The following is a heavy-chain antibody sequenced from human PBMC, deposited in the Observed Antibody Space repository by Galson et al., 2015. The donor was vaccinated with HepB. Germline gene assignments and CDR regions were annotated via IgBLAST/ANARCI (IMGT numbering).Heavy chain of an antibody. J-gene: IGHJ5*02. CDR2: ISAYNGNT. CDR1: GYTFTSYG. Sequence: QSGAEVKKPGASVKVSCKASGYTFTSYGISWVRQAPGQGLEWMGWISAYNGNTNYAQKLQGRVTMTTDTSTSTAYMELRSLRSDDTAVYYCARVGASLGYCSSTSCYSWFDPWGQGTLVTVSS. D-gene: IGHD2-2*01. CDR3: ARVGASLGYCSSTSCYSWFDP. V-gene: IGHV1-18*01.